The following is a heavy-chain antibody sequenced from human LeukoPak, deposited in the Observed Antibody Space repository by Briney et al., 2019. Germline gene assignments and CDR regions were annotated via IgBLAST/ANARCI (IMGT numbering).Heavy chain of an antibody. CDR1: GFTFSNYW. CDR2: IKQDGSEK. V-gene: IGHV3-7*01. D-gene: IGHD2-2*01. Sequence: GGSLRLSCAASGFTFSNYWMTWVRQGPGKGLEWVANIKQDGSEKYYVDSVKGRFTISRDNAKNSLYLQMNSLRAEDTAVYYCARAQLLNFDYWGQGTLVTVSS. J-gene: IGHJ4*02. CDR3: ARAQLLNFDY.